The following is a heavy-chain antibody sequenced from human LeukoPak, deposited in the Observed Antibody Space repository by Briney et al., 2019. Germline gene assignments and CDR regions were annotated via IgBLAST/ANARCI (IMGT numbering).Heavy chain of an antibody. V-gene: IGHV3-30*02. Sequence: QTGGSLRLSCAASGFSFSDYGIHWARQAPGKGLKWVAFIRFDATIKYYADSVKGRFTISRDNSKNTVYFQMNSLRPEDTAVYYCARADYYFFMDVWGKGTTVTVSS. CDR1: GFSFSDYG. CDR2: IRFDATIK. J-gene: IGHJ6*03. D-gene: IGHD6-19*01. CDR3: ARADYYFFMDV.